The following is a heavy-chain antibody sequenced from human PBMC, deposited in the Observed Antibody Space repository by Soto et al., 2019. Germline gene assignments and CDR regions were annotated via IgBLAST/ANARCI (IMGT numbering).Heavy chain of an antibody. D-gene: IGHD2-15*01. J-gene: IGHJ3*01. Sequence: GGSLRLSCAASGFTFSSYSMNWVRQAPGKGLEWVSSISSSSSYTYYADSVKGRFTISRDNAKNSLYLQMNSLRAEDTAVYYCATGGGYCSGGSCGSDAFDLWGQGTMVTVSS. CDR2: ISSSSSYT. CDR3: ATGGGYCSGGSCGSDAFDL. V-gene: IGHV3-21*01. CDR1: GFTFSSYS.